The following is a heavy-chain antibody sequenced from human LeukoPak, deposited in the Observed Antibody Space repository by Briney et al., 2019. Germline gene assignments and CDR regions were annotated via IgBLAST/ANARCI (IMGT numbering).Heavy chain of an antibody. CDR1: GFTFSSYW. CDR2: IKQDGSEK. D-gene: IGHD2-2*01. J-gene: IGHJ4*02. V-gene: IGHV3-7*05. CDR3: ARDQRYCSSSSCPWEPFDY. Sequence: LGGSLRPSCAASGFTFSSYWMSWVRQAPGKGLEWVANIKQDGSEKYYVDSVKGRFTISRDNAKNSLYLQMNSLRAEDTAVYYCARDQRYCSSSSCPWEPFDYWGQGTLVTVSS.